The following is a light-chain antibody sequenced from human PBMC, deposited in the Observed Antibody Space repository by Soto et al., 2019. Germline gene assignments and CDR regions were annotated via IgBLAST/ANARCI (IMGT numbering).Light chain of an antibody. Sequence: QSVLTQPASVSGSPGQSLTISCTGTSSDVGGYDSVSWYQHQPGKAPRLMIYDVSNRPSGISHRFSASNSGNTASLTISGLQAEDEANYYCSSYTSSSSVVFGGGTKLTVL. J-gene: IGLJ2*01. CDR3: SSYTSSSSVV. CDR2: DVS. V-gene: IGLV2-14*03. CDR1: SSDVGGYDS.